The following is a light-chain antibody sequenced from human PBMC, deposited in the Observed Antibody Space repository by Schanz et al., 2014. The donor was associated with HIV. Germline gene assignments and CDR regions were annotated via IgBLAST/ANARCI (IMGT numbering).Light chain of an antibody. CDR1: SSDVGSYNL. V-gene: IGLV2-23*02. J-gene: IGLJ3*02. CDR3: CSYAGRSTVV. CDR2: EVT. Sequence: QSALTQPASVSGSPGQSITISCTGTSSDVGSYNLVSWYRQHPGKVPKVMIYEVTKRPSGVSNRFSGSKSGNTASLTISGLQAEDEADFYCCSYAGRSTVVFGGGTKLTVL.